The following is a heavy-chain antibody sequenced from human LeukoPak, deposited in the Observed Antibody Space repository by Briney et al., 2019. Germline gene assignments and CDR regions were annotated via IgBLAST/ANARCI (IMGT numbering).Heavy chain of an antibody. CDR2: IYYSGST. CDR3: TRGAGWLIDY. CDR1: GGSISSSSYY. D-gene: IGHD3-16*01. Sequence: SETLSLTCTVSGGSISSSSYYWGWIRQPPGKGLEWIGSIYYSGSTYYNPSLKSRVTISADTSKNQFSLKLNSLTTADTAVYYCTRGAGWLIDYWGQGILVTVSS. J-gene: IGHJ4*02. V-gene: IGHV4-39*07.